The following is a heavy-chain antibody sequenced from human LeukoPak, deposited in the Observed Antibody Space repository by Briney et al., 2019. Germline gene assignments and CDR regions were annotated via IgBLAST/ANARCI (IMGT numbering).Heavy chain of an antibody. CDR2: IQYDGSDK. Sequence: GXXXRLSCAASGFTFSNYGMHWVRQAPGXXXXXVAFIQYDGSDKYYADSVKGRFTISRDNSKNTLYLQMNSLRPEDTAVYYCASPKYSSSSRGFDYWGQGTLVTVSS. V-gene: IGHV3-30*02. CDR3: ASPKYSSSSRGFDY. J-gene: IGHJ4*02. D-gene: IGHD6-6*01. CDR1: GFTFSNYG.